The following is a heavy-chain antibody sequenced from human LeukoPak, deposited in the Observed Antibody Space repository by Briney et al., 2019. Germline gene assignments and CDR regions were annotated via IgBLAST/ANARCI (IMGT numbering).Heavy chain of an antibody. CDR2: ISAYNGNT. CDR3: ARDRRPIVVAPAAKGFGGY. V-gene: IGHV1-18*01. J-gene: IGHJ4*02. Sequence: AASVKVSCKASGYTFTSYGISWVRQAPGQGLEWMGWISAYNGNTNYAQKLQGRVTMTTDTSTSTAYMELRSLRSDDTAVYYCARDRRPIVVAPAAKGFGGYWGQGTLVTVSS. D-gene: IGHD2-2*01. CDR1: GYTFTSYG.